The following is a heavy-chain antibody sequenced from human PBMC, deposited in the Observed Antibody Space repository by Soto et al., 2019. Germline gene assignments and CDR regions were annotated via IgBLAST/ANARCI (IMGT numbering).Heavy chain of an antibody. J-gene: IGHJ6*03. CDR1: GFTVSSYA. D-gene: IGHD4-4*01. Sequence: EVQLLESGGGLVQPGGSLRLSCAASGFTVSSYAMSWVRQAPGKGLEWVSVISGSGSTYSADSVKGRLTISRDSYKNTVYLQMNSLRDEDTAVYYCAKALRFKFTTGYYMDVWGRGTTVTVSS. V-gene: IGHV3-23*01. CDR2: ISGSGST. CDR3: AKALRFKFTTGYYMDV.